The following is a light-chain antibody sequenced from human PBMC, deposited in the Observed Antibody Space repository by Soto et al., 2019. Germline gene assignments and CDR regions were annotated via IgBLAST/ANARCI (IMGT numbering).Light chain of an antibody. CDR1: QSVSSN. V-gene: IGKV3-15*01. CDR2: DAS. CDR3: QQYNDWPPKYT. Sequence: EIVMMQSPATLSVSPGERATLSCRASQSVSSNLAWYQQKPGQAPRLLIYDASTRATGVPARFSGSGSETYFTLTISSLQSEDSAVYYCQQYNDWPPKYTFGQGTKLEIK. J-gene: IGKJ2*01.